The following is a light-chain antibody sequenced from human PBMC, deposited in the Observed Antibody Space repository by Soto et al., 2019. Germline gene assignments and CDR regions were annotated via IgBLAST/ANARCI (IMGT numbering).Light chain of an antibody. Sequence: QAVVTQEHSLTVSPGGTVTLTCGSSTGAVTSGHYPYWFQQKPGQAPRTLIYDTSNKHSLTPARFSGSLLGGKAALTLSGAQTEDEAEYYCLLSYNGARRVFGGGTTLTVL. CDR1: TGAVTSGHY. J-gene: IGLJ2*01. V-gene: IGLV7-46*01. CDR3: LLSYNGARRV. CDR2: DTS.